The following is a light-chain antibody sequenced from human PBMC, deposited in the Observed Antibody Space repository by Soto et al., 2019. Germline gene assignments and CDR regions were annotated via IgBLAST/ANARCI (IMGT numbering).Light chain of an antibody. CDR1: SSDVGGYNY. CDR2: DVT. V-gene: IGLV2-11*01. CDR3: SSYAGSYTVV. Sequence: QSALTQPRSVSGSPGQSVTISCTGTSSDVGGYNYVSWYQQHPGKVPKLIIYDVTKRPSGVPDRFSASKSGNTASLTISGLQSGDEADYYCSSYAGSYTVVFGGGTKVTVL. J-gene: IGLJ2*01.